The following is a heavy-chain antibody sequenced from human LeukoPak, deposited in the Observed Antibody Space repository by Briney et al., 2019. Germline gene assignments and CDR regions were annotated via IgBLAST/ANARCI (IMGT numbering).Heavy chain of an antibody. Sequence: GGSLRLSCAASGFTFSSYAVSWVRHAPGKGLEWVSTTSASGSSTYYADSVQGRFTISRDNSKKTVYLQMNSLRAEDTAVYYCAKGGWNNWFDPWGQGTLVIVSS. V-gene: IGHV3-23*01. CDR1: GFTFSSYA. J-gene: IGHJ5*02. CDR2: TSASGSST. CDR3: AKGGWNNWFDP. D-gene: IGHD6-19*01.